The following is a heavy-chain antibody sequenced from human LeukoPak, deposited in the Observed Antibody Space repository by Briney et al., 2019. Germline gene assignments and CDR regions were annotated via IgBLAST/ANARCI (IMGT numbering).Heavy chain of an antibody. D-gene: IGHD2-2*01. V-gene: IGHV4-39*01. Sequence: PSETLSLTCTVSGGSISSSSYYWGWIRQPPGKGLEWIGSIYYSGSTYYNPSLKSRVTISVDTSKNQFSLKLSSVTAADTAVYYCASGEGYCSSTSCYLYWGQGTLVTVSS. J-gene: IGHJ4*02. CDR2: IYYSGST. CDR1: GGSISSSSYY. CDR3: ASGEGYCSSTSCYLY.